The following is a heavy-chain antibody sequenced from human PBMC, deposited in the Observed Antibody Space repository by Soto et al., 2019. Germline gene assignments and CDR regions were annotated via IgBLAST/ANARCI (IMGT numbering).Heavy chain of an antibody. CDR1: GFTFSNAW. D-gene: IGHD6-13*01. CDR3: PSLYSSSWYDY. CDR2: IKSKTDGGTT. Sequence: GGSLRLSCAASGFTFSNAWMSWVRQAPGKGLEWVGRIKSKTDGGTTDYAAPGKGRFTISREDSKNTLYLQMNSLKTEDTACDYCPSLYSSSWYDYWGQGTLVTVSS. J-gene: IGHJ4*02. V-gene: IGHV3-15*01.